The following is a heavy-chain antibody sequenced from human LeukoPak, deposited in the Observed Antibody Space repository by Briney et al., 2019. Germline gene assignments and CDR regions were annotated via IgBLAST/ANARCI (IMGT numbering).Heavy chain of an antibody. V-gene: IGHV3-7*01. CDR3: ATSNWGAWY. CDR2: IKRDGSEK. D-gene: IGHD7-27*01. CDR1: GFTFSTYW. J-gene: IGHJ4*02. Sequence: GGSLRLSCAASGFTFSTYWMSWVRQATGKGLEWLTNIKRDGSEKYYVDSVKGRFTISRDNAKNSLYLQMNSLRAEDTAVYYCATSNWGAWYWGQGTLVTVSS.